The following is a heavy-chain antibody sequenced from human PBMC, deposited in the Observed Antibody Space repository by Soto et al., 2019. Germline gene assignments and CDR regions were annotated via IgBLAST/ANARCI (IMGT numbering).Heavy chain of an antibody. CDR2: INHTGSP. J-gene: IGHJ5*01. CDR1: GGSFSGYY. V-gene: IGHV4-34*01. Sequence: SETLSLTCAVYGGSFSGYYWSWVRQSPGKGLEWIGEINHTGSPNYSPSLKSRVTISVDMSKNQFSLNLSSVTAADTADDFCARGLQDVAVVVPGARMKKYSWFDSWGQGTLVTVSS. CDR3: ARGLQDVAVVVPGARMKKYSWFDS. D-gene: IGHD2-21*01.